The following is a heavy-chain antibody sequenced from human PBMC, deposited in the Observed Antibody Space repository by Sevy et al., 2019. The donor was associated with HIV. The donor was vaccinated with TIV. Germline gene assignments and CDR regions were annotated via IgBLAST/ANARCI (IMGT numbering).Heavy chain of an antibody. CDR1: GYTFNNYI. CDR2: VNTRTGDT. J-gene: IGHJ4*02. CDR3: ARDVCCGGNCYSAFVY. Sequence: ASVKVSCKASGYTFNNYIMYSVRQAPGQSLECVGWVNTRTGDTKYSQKFQGRVSISSDTSACTTYLDFNTLRSEETADYNCARDVCCGGNCYSAFVYRGQGTLVTASS. V-gene: IGHV1-3*04. D-gene: IGHD2-21*01.